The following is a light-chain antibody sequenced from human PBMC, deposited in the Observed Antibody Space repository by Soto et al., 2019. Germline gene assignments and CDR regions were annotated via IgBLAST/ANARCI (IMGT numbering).Light chain of an antibody. Sequence: EILMTQSPDTLSVSPGERVTLSCRASRTVSNRLAWYQHKPGQAPRLLISSASTGATGITPRFRGSVSGKELTLTVDTLQSEDIAIYYCQQYYQWQVTFGEGTKGEIK. CDR3: QQYYQWQVT. J-gene: IGKJ4*01. V-gene: IGKV3-15*01. CDR2: SAS. CDR1: RTVSNR.